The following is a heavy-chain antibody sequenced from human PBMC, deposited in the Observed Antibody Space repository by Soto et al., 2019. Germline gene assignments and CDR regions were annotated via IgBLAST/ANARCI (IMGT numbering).Heavy chain of an antibody. J-gene: IGHJ6*02. CDR1: GGTFSSYA. CDR3: ARAGPLYIYGPNLTVAGGMDV. CDR2: IIPIFGTA. D-gene: IGHD5-18*01. V-gene: IGHV1-69*01. Sequence: QVQLVQSGAEVKKPGSSVKVSCKASGGTFSSYAISWVRQAPGQGLEWMGGIIPIFGTANYAQKFQGRVTMPADESTSTAYMELSSLRSEDTAVYYCARAGPLYIYGPNLTVAGGMDVWGQGTTVTVSS.